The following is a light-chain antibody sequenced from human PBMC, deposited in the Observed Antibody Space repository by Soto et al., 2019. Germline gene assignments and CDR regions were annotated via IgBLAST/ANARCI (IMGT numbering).Light chain of an antibody. CDR2: DAS. V-gene: IGKV1-5*01. CDR3: QQYRA. Sequence: DIQMTQSPSTLSASVGDRVTITCRASQSISSWLAWYQQKPGKDPKLLIYDASSLESGVPSRFSGSGSGTEFTLTLSSLQPDDFATYYCQQYRAFGQGTKLEIK. CDR1: QSISSW. J-gene: IGKJ2*01.